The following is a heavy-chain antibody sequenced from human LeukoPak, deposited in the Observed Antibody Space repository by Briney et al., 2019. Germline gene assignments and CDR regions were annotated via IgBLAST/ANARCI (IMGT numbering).Heavy chain of an antibody. Sequence: GGSLRLSCAGSGFIFNNYAMHWVRQPPGKGLEWVSAISGSGGSTYYADSVKGRFTISRDNSKNTLYLQMNSLRAEDTAVYYCAKDSVVPAADFDYWGQGTLVTVSS. V-gene: IGHV3-23*01. CDR1: GFIFNNYA. D-gene: IGHD2-2*01. J-gene: IGHJ4*02. CDR3: AKDSVVPAADFDY. CDR2: ISGSGGST.